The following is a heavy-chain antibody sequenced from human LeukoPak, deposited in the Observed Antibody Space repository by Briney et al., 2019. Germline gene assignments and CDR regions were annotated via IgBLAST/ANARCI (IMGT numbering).Heavy chain of an antibody. V-gene: IGHV3-21*01. D-gene: IGHD2-2*01. Sequence: GGSLRLSRTASRFYFSTYDMNWVRQAPGKGLEWVSSISSSSSYIYYADSVKGRFTISRDNAKNSLYLQMNSLRAEDTAVYYCARTIVVVPAAEYYFDYWGQGTLVTVSS. CDR1: RFYFSTYD. CDR2: ISSSSSYI. CDR3: ARTIVVVPAAEYYFDY. J-gene: IGHJ4*02.